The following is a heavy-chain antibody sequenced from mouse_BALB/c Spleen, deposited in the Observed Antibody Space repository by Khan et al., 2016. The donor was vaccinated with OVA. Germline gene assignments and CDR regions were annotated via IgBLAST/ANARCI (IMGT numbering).Heavy chain of an antibody. CDR1: GFSLTNYG. Sequence: QMQLEESGPGLVQPSQSLSITCTVSGFSLTNYGVHWVRQSPGKGLEWLGGIWSGGTTDDSEAFISKMSITKENTKSQDVFKKNSLQATDTAIYYCARNYDYDEGLAYWGQGTLVTVSA. CDR3: ARNYDYDEGLAY. CDR2: IWSGGTT. D-gene: IGHD2-4*01. V-gene: IGHV2-2*02. J-gene: IGHJ3*01.